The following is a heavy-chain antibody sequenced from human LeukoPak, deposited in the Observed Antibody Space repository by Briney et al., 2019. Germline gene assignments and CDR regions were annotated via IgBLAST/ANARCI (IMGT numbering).Heavy chain of an antibody. V-gene: IGHV3-7*01. Sequence: GGSLRLSCAASGFTFSNYWMTWVRQAPGRGPEWLANINKDGSVEYYVDSMKGRLTISRDNAKKSLYLQMNNLRADDTAVYYCARTDTPNCVSTTCYFYFYYYMDVWGKGTTVT. J-gene: IGHJ6*03. CDR3: ARTDTPNCVSTTCYFYFYYYMDV. CDR1: GFTFSNYW. CDR2: INKDGSVE. D-gene: IGHD2-2*01.